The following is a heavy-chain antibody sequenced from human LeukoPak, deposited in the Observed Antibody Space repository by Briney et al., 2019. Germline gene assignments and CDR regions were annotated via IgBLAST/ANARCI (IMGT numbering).Heavy chain of an antibody. CDR3: ARMGIAAVGAYYFDY. CDR2: ISGDGSTV. Sequence: HPGGSLRLSCAASGFTFSSYTMNWVRQAPGKGLEWVSYISGDGSTVYYADSVKGRFTISRDNAKNSLYLQMASLRAEDTAVYYCARMGIAAVGAYYFDYWGQGTLVAVSS. CDR1: GFTFSSYT. D-gene: IGHD6-13*01. V-gene: IGHV3-48*04. J-gene: IGHJ4*02.